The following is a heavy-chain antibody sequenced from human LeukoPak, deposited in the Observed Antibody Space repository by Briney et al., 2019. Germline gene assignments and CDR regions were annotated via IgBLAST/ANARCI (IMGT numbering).Heavy chain of an antibody. CDR3: ARTSVAAAISPYYFDY. D-gene: IGHD2-2*02. V-gene: IGHV3-21*01. CDR1: GFTFSSYS. J-gene: IGHJ4*02. Sequence: GGSLRLSCAASGFTFSSYSMNWVRQAPGKGLEWVSFISSSSNYRYYADSVKGRFTVSRDNAKNSLYLQMASLRAEDTAVYYCARTSVAAAISPYYFDYWGQGTLVTVSS. CDR2: ISSSSNYR.